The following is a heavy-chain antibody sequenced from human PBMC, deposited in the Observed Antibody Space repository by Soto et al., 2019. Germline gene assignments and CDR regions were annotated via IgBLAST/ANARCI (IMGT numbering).Heavy chain of an antibody. Sequence: AGGSLRLSCAASGFTFDDYAMHWVRQAPGKGLEWVSGISWNSGSIGYADSVKGRFTISRDNAKNSLYLQMNSLRAEDTALYYCAKDGGYDSYYYGMDVWGQGTTVTVSS. CDR1: GFTFDDYA. V-gene: IGHV3-9*01. CDR3: AKDGGYDSYYYGMDV. D-gene: IGHD5-12*01. CDR2: ISWNSGSI. J-gene: IGHJ6*02.